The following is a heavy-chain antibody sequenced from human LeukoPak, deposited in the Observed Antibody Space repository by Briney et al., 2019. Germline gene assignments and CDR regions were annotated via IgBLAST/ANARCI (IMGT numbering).Heavy chain of an antibody. CDR2: ISSSSNVI. CDR1: GFTFNSYA. V-gene: IGHV3-48*01. CDR3: ARGDPIYDFWSGGDY. D-gene: IGHD3-3*01. Sequence: PGRSLRLSCAASGFTFNSYAFNWVRQAPGKGLEWVSYISSSSNVIYYTDSVKGRFTISRDNARNLLSLQMNSLRAEDTAVYYCARGDPIYDFWSGGDYWGQGSLVTVSS. J-gene: IGHJ4*02.